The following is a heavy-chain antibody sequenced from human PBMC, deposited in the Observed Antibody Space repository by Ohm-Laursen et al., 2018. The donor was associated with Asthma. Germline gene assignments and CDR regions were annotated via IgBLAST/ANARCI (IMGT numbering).Heavy chain of an antibody. D-gene: IGHD4-17*01. V-gene: IGHV3-11*01. J-gene: IGHJ4*02. CDR1: GFTVSNSY. CDR3: ARNPPVTAVTTGEYFDL. Sequence: SLRLSCAASGFTVSNSYMSWVRQAPGKGLEWVAFISTSSTTIYYTDSVKGRFTISRDNAKSSLYLQMDSLRVEDTAIYYCARNPPVTAVTTGEYFDLWGQGTLVTVSS. CDR2: ISTSSTTI.